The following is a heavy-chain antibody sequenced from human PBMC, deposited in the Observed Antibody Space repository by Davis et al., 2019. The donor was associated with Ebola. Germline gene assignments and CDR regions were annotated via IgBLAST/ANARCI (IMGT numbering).Heavy chain of an antibody. CDR2: ITSSSTYI. V-gene: IGHV3-21*01. CDR3: VRGGYDPYYYYYMDV. CDR1: RSTFSSYS. Sequence: GESLKISCAASRSTFSSYSMNWVRQAPGKGLEWVSCITSSSTYIYYPDSLKGRFTISRDNAKNSLYLQMNSLRAEDTAVYYCVRGGYDPYYYYYMDVWGKGTTVTVSS. D-gene: IGHD5-12*01. J-gene: IGHJ6*03.